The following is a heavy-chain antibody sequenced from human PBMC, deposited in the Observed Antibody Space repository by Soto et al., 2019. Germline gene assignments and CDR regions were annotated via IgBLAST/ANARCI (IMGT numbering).Heavy chain of an antibody. Sequence: PSETLSLTCTVSGGSISSGDYYWSWIRQPPGKGLEWIGYIYYSGSTYYNPSLKSRVTISVDTSKNQFSLKLSSVTAADTAVYYCAREFTYDSSGLNYFDPWGQGTLVTAPQ. CDR2: IYYSGST. CDR3: AREFTYDSSGLNYFDP. V-gene: IGHV4-30-4*01. D-gene: IGHD3-22*01. CDR1: GGSISSGDYY. J-gene: IGHJ5*02.